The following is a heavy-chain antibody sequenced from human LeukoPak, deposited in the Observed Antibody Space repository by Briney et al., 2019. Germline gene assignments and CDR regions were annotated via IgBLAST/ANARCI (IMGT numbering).Heavy chain of an antibody. CDR2: ITGSGYNT. Sequence: GGSLRLSCAASGFTFSSSAMSWVRRAPGKGLEWVSAITGSGYNTYYPDSVKGRFTISRDNSKNTLYLQMNSLRAEDTAVYYCAKIAAAGHFDYWGQGTLVTVSS. J-gene: IGHJ4*02. CDR3: AKIAAAGHFDY. D-gene: IGHD6-13*01. CDR1: GFTFSSSA. V-gene: IGHV3-23*01.